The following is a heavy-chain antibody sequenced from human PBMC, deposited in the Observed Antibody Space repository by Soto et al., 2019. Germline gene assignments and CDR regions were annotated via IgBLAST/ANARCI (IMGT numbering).Heavy chain of an antibody. V-gene: IGHV3-74*01. Sequence: GGSLRLSCAASGFTFSSYWMHWVRQAPGKGLVWVSRINSDGSSTSYADSVKGRFTISRDNAKNTLYLQMNSLRAEDTAVYYCARDRGDSGSYYSVFGSYYGMDVWGQGTTVTVSS. CDR1: GFTFSSYW. CDR2: INSDGSST. CDR3: ARDRGDSGSYYSVFGSYYGMDV. J-gene: IGHJ6*02. D-gene: IGHD1-26*01.